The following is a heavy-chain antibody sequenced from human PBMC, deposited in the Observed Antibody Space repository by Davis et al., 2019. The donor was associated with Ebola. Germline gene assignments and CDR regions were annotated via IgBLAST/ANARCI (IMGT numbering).Heavy chain of an antibody. CDR3: VRQVDPARGEWLLGWFDF. V-gene: IGHV1-46*02. J-gene: IGHJ5*01. D-gene: IGHD3-3*01. Sequence: ASAQVSCKASGYTFDSVYIHWVRQAPGQGLEWMGVIKHDTYDPIYAQRSQGRVTMTTDTSTSTVYMELSRMRSEDTATYYCVRQVDPARGEWLLGWFDFWGQGTLVTVSS. CDR1: GYTFDSVY. CDR2: IKHDTYDP.